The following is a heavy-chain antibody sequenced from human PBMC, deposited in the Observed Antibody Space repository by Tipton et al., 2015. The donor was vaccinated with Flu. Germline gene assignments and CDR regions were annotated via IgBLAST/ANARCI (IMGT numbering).Heavy chain of an antibody. CDR3: ASGLINSRYYDFWTATFASLVMDV. CDR1: GFTFSSYA. D-gene: IGHD3/OR15-3a*01. Sequence: SLRLSCAVSGFTFSSYAMSWVRQTPGKGLEWVSAISDTGGSTYYADSVKGRFTISRDNSKNTLYLQMNSLRAEDTAVYYCASGLINSRYYDFWTATFASLVMDVWGQGTTVTVSS. CDR2: ISDTGGST. V-gene: IGHV3-23*01. J-gene: IGHJ6*02.